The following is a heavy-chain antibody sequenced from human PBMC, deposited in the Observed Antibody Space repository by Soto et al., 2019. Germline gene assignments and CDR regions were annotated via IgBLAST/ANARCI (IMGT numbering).Heavy chain of an antibody. Sequence: PGGSLRLSCAASGFSFSYYGMHWVRQAPGKGLDWVSLILSDGRNEYYADSVKGRFTISRDNTESSLFLQMNSLGVDDTAVYSCVRGGGGGLFEHWGQGVLVTVSS. V-gene: IGHV3-33*08. CDR3: VRGGGGGLFEH. CDR2: ILSDGRNE. J-gene: IGHJ4*02. CDR1: GFSFSYYG. D-gene: IGHD2-21*01.